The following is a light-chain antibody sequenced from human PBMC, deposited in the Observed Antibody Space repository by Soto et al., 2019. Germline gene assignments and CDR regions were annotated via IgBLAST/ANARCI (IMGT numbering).Light chain of an antibody. CDR1: SGSIANNY. Sequence: NFMLTQPHSVSESPGKTVTISCTRSSGSIANNYMQWYQQRPGSAPTTVIFENNQRPSGVPDRFSGSTDGSSNSASLTISGLQTEDEADYYCQSYDSSSVVFGGGTKLTVL. CDR2: ENN. CDR3: QSYDSSSVV. J-gene: IGLJ2*01. V-gene: IGLV6-57*04.